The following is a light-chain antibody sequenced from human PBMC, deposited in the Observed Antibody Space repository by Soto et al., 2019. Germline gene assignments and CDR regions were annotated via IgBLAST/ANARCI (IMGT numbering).Light chain of an antibody. Sequence: QSVLTQPPSAAGSPGQSVTISCTGTSSDLGGYNYVSWYQQHPGKAPKLVIYEVSKRPSGVPDLFSGSKSGNTASLTVSGLQTEDEADYYCSSNAGSNDLRVFGGGTKLTVL. CDR1: SSDLGGYNY. V-gene: IGLV2-8*01. CDR3: SSNAGSNDLRV. CDR2: EVS. J-gene: IGLJ3*02.